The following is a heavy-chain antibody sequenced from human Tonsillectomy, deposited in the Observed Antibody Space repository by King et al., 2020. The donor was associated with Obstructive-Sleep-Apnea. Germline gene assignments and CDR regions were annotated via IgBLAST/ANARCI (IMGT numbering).Heavy chain of an antibody. V-gene: IGHV4-39*01. CDR1: NGSIRSSSYY. D-gene: IGHD3-10*01. Sequence: MQLQESGPGLVKPSETLSLTCTVSNGSIRSSSYYWGWIRQPPGQGLEWIGNMYYSGSTYYNPSLKSRVTISADPSKNQFSLKLTSVTAADTAVYYCARPMVRGVTRDGMDVWGQGTTVTVS. J-gene: IGHJ6*02. CDR2: MYYSGST. CDR3: ARPMVRGVTRDGMDV.